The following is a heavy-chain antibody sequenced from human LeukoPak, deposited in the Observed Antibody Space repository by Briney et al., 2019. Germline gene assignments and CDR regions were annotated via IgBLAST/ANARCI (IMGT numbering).Heavy chain of an antibody. J-gene: IGHJ4*02. CDR1: GGSISSGSYY. Sequence: PSETLSLTCTVSGGSISSGSYYWSWIRQPAGKGLEWIGRIYTSGRTNYNPSLKSRVTISVDTSKNQFSLKLSSVTAADTAVYYCAREQGSSWYQAHSFDYWGQGTLVTVSS. V-gene: IGHV4-61*02. CDR3: AREQGSSWYQAHSFDY. D-gene: IGHD6-13*01. CDR2: IYTSGRT.